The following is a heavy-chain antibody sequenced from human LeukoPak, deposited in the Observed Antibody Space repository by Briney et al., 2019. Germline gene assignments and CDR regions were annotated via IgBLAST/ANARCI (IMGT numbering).Heavy chain of an antibody. CDR2: IKQDGSEK. D-gene: IGHD3-10*01. Sequence: GGSLRLSCAASGFTFSSYWMSWVRQAPGKGLEWVANIKQDGSEKYYVDSVKGRFTISRDSSKNTLYLQMNSLRVEDTAVYYCAKDYSKTSYYGSGTYYRPNWFDPWGQGTLVTVSS. CDR1: GFTFSSYW. V-gene: IGHV3-7*01. J-gene: IGHJ5*02. CDR3: AKDYSKTSYYGSGTYYRPNWFDP.